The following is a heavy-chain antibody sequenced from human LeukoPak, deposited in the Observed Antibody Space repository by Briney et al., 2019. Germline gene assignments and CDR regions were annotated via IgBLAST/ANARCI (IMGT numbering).Heavy chain of an antibody. V-gene: IGHV4-39*01. Sequence: SETLSLTCTVSGGSISSSSYYWGWIRQPPGKGLEWIGSIYYSGSTYYNPSLKSRVTISVDTSKNQFSLKLSSVTAADTAVYYCARHGKLWFGDGYDYWGQGTLVTVSS. CDR1: GGSISSSSYY. CDR3: ARHGKLWFGDGYDY. D-gene: IGHD3-10*01. CDR2: IYYSGST. J-gene: IGHJ4*02.